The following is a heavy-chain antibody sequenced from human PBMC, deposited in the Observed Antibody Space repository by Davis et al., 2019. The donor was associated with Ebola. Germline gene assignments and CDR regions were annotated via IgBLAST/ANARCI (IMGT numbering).Heavy chain of an antibody. CDR1: GGTFTSYA. CDR3: ARGGGGDSSGFQSWFDP. Sequence: SVKDSCKASGGTFTSYAISWVRQAPGQGLEWMGGIIPLFGTANYAQKFQDRVTITADESTSTSYMELNSLRSDDTAVYYCARGGGGDSSGFQSWFDPWGQGTLVTVSS. V-gene: IGHV1-69*13. D-gene: IGHD3-22*01. CDR2: IIPLFGTA. J-gene: IGHJ5*02.